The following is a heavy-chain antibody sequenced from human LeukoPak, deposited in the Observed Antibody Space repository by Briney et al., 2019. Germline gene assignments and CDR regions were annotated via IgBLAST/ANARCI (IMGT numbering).Heavy chain of an antibody. CDR3: ARGGPTGALDY. V-gene: IGHV3-7*01. Sequence: GGSLRLSCAASGFTFSSYWMSWVRQAPGKGLEWVANIKQDGSEKYYVDSVKGRLTISRDNAKNSLYLQMNSLRAEDTALYYCARGGPTGALDYWGQGTLVTVSS. CDR1: GFTFSSYW. D-gene: IGHD7-27*01. CDR2: IKQDGSEK. J-gene: IGHJ4*02.